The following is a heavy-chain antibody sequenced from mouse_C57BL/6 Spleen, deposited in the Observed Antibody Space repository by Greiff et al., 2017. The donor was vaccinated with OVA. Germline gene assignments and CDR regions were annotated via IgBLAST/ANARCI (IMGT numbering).Heavy chain of an antibody. Sequence: DVKLVESGGGLVQPGGSLSLSCAASGFTFTDYYMSWVRQPPGKALEWLGFIRNKANGYTTEYSASVKGRCTISRDNSQSILYLHMNALRAEDSATYYCARYENGDFFNYWGQGTTLTVSS. V-gene: IGHV7-3*01. CDR3: ARYENGDFFNY. J-gene: IGHJ2*01. CDR2: IRNKANGYTT. D-gene: IGHD1-2*01. CDR1: GFTFTDYY.